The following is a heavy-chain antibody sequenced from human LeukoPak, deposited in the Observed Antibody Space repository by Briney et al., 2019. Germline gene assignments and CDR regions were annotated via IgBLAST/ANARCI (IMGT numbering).Heavy chain of an antibody. J-gene: IGHJ3*02. CDR3: AKDRILWSGDVDI. D-gene: IGHD2-21*01. V-gene: IGHV3-23*01. CDR2: LSGNSGST. CDR1: GFTFSSYA. Sequence: GGSLRLSCAASGFTFSSYAMSWVRRVSGKGLGWVSVLSGNSGSTYYADSVKGRFTISRDNSKNTLYLQMNSLRAEDTAVYYCAKDRILWSGDVDIWGQGTMVTVSS.